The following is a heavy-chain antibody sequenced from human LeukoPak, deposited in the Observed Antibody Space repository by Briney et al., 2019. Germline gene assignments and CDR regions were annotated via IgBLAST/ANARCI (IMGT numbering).Heavy chain of an antibody. CDR2: IYYSGST. CDR3: ARDREGWFDP. J-gene: IGHJ5*02. CDR1: GGSISSYN. V-gene: IGHV4-59*01. Sequence: SETLSLTCTVSGGSISSYNWNWIRQPPGKGLEWIGYIYYSGSTNYNPSLESRVTISVDTSKNQFSLKLSSVTAADTAVYCCARDREGWFDPWGQGTLVTVSS.